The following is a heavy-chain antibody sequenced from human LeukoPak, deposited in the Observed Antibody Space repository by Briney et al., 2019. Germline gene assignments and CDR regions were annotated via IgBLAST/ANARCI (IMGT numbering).Heavy chain of an antibody. CDR1: GYTFTSYA. V-gene: IGHV7-4-1*02. CDR2: INTDTGNP. J-gene: IGHJ6*03. CDR3: ARETHPYYYYYYMDV. Sequence: ASVKVSCKASGYTFTSYAMNLVRQAPGQGLEWMGWINTDTGNPTYAQGFTGRFVFSLDTSVSTAYLQISSLKAEDTAVYYCARETHPYYYYYYMDVWGKGTTVTIS.